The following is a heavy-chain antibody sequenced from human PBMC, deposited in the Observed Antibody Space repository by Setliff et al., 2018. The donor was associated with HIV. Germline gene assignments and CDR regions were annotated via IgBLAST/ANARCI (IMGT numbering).Heavy chain of an antibody. Sequence: SETLSLTCGVSGYSLTSGYYWGWIRQSPEKGLEWIGEIDDSGSIIYNPSLQSRVTMSVDTSKNQFSLKVRSLTAADTGLYYCARVKSIKTTLVRLWPRFDLWGQGTQVTVSS. J-gene: IGHJ5*02. CDR2: IDDSGSI. D-gene: IGHD3-10*01. V-gene: IGHV4-34*01. CDR3: ARVKSIKTTLVRLWPRFDL. CDR1: GYSLTSGYY.